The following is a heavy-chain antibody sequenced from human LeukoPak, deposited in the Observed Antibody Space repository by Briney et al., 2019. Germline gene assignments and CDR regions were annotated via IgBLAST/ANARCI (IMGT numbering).Heavy chain of an antibody. CDR3: ARGMTTGD. CDR2: IKHDGSEK. D-gene: IGHD4-17*01. J-gene: IGHJ4*02. V-gene: IGHV3-7*05. Sequence: GGSLRLSCAASGFTFSSFWMNWVRQAPGKGLEWVANIKHDGSEKYYVDSVKGRFTISRDNAKSSLFLQMNSLRVEDTAVYYCARGMTTGDWGQGTLVTVSS. CDR1: GFTFSSFW.